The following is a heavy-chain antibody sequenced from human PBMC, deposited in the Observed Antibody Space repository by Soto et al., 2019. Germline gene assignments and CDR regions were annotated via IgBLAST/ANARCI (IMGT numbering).Heavy chain of an antibody. CDR2: INPNSGGT. D-gene: IGHD3-10*01. V-gene: IGHV1-2*04. J-gene: IGHJ6*02. Sequence: ASVKVSCKASGYTFTGYYMHWVRQAPGQGLEWMGWINPNSGGTNYAQKFQGWVTMTRDTSISTAYMELSRLRSDDTAVYYCARAPETGQTSMVRGGDGMDVWGQGTTVTVSS. CDR1: GYTFTGYY. CDR3: ARAPETGQTSMVRGGDGMDV.